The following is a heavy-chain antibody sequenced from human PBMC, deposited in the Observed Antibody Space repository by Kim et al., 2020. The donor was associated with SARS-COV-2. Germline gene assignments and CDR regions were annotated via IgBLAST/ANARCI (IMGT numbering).Heavy chain of an antibody. CDR3: AKIYASSNWYGDGNGY. CDR1: GFALSRYA. Sequence: GGSLRLSCAASGFALSRYAMSWVRQAPGKGLEWVSVISMSGSTTFYADSVKGRFTISRDISKNTLHLQIDSLRAEDTAIYYCAKIYASSNWYGDGNGYWGQGTLVTVSS. V-gene: IGHV3-23*01. D-gene: IGHD6-13*01. CDR2: ISMSGSTT. J-gene: IGHJ4*02.